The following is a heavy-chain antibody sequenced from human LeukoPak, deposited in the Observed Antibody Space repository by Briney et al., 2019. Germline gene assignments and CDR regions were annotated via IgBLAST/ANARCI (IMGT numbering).Heavy chain of an antibody. D-gene: IGHD2-21*01. CDR3: ARIIAGPDYFDS. J-gene: IGHJ4*02. Sequence: SGPALVKPTQTLTXTCTFSGVSLSTSKMCVNCIRQPPGKALEWLARIDWDDDEYYSTSLRPRLTISKDTSKNQVVLTMTNMDPVDTATYYCARIIAGPDYFDSWGQGTLVTVSS. V-gene: IGHV2-70*11. CDR2: IDWDDDE. CDR1: GVSLSTSKMC.